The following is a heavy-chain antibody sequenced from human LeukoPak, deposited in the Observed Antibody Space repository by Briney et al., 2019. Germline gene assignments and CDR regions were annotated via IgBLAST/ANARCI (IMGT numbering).Heavy chain of an antibody. CDR2: IYYSGST. J-gene: IGHJ5*02. CDR1: GGTISSYY. D-gene: IGHD3-22*01. V-gene: IGHV4-59*01. CDR3: ARTAYYYDSSGYYYWFDP. Sequence: SETLSLTCTVSGGTISSYYLSWIRQPPGKGLERIGYIYYSGSTNSNPSLKSRVTMSVDTSKNQCSLKVTSVTAADTAVYYCARTAYYYDSSGYYYWFDPWGQGTLVTVSS.